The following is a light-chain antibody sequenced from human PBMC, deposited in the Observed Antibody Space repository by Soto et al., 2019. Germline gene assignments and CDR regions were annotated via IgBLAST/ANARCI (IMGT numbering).Light chain of an antibody. J-gene: IGKJ4*01. Sequence: DIQMTQSPSSVSASVGDTVTITCRASQGIDSWLAWYQQKPGKAPKLLIYAASSLQSGVPSRFSGSGSGTYFTLTISSLQPEDFATYYCQQANSFPLTFGGGTKVEIK. CDR3: QQANSFPLT. V-gene: IGKV1-12*01. CDR1: QGIDSW. CDR2: AAS.